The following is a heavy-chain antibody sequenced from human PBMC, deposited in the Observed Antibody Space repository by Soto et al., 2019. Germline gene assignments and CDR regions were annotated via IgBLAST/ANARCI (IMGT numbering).Heavy chain of an antibody. D-gene: IGHD3-3*01. CDR2: ISAYNGNT. Sequence: XAVKGSCNASGYSFSSYGISWVRQAPGQGLEWMGWISAYNGNTNYAQKLQGRVTMTTDTSTSTAYMELRSLRSDDTAVYYCARDCRGFLEWLLIHPCYYYGMDVWGQGTTVTVSS. V-gene: IGHV1-18*01. CDR1: GYSFSSYG. CDR3: ARDCRGFLEWLLIHPCYYYGMDV. J-gene: IGHJ6*02.